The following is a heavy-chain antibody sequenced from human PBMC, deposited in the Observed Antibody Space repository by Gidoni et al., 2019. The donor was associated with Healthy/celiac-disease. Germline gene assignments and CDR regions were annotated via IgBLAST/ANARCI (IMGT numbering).Heavy chain of an antibody. J-gene: IGHJ4*02. CDR1: GFTFSSYA. V-gene: IGHV3-23*01. Sequence: EVQLLESGGGLVQPGGSLRLSCAASGFTFSSYAMSWVRQAPGKGLGWVSAMSGSGGSTYYADSVKGRFTISRDNSKNTLYLQMNSLRAEDTAVYYCAKGPRIAVDPSGCDYWGQGTLVTVSS. D-gene: IGHD6-19*01. CDR3: AKGPRIAVDPSGCDY. CDR2: MSGSGGST.